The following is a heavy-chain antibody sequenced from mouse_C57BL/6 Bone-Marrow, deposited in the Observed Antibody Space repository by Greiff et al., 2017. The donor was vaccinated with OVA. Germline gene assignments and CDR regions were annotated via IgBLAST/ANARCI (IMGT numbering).Heavy chain of an antibody. J-gene: IGHJ3*01. Sequence: QVTLKESGPGILQSSQTLSLTCSFSGFSLSTSGMGVSWIRQPSGKGLEWLAHIYWDDDKRYNPSLKSRLTISKDTSRNQVFLKITSVDTADTATYYCARSRSDYGSWFAYWGQGTLVTVSA. CDR1: GFSLSTSGMG. CDR2: IYWDDDK. CDR3: ARSRSDYGSWFAY. D-gene: IGHD2-4*01. V-gene: IGHV8-12*01.